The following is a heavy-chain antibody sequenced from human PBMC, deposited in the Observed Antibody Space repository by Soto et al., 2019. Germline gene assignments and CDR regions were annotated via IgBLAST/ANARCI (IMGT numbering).Heavy chain of an antibody. CDR3: ARDSAATPLGSGTSPDYSKAGMDV. J-gene: IGHJ6*02. D-gene: IGHD4-4*01. CDR2: IIPIFGTA. V-gene: IGHV1-69*01. CDR1: GGAFSSYA. Sequence: QVQLVQSGAEVKKPGSSVKVSCKASGGAFSSYAISWVRQAPGQGLEWMGGIIPIFGTANYAQKFQGRVTITADESTSTAYMELSSLRSEDTAVYYCARDSAATPLGSGTSPDYSKAGMDVWGQGTTVTVSS.